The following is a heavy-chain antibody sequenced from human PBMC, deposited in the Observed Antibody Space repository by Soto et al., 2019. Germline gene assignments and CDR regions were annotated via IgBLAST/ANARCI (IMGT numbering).Heavy chain of an antibody. V-gene: IGHV4-39*01. J-gene: IGHJ5*02. CDR3: ARHILSSKWFDP. Sequence: QLQLQESGPGLVKPSETLSLTCTVSGGSISGTTYYWGWIRQPPGKGLEWIGRIYYSGSTYYNPSLKRRVTISVYTSKNQFSLKLNSVTAADTAVYYCARHILSSKWFDPWGQGTLVTVSS. CDR2: IYYSGST. CDR1: GGSISGTTYY.